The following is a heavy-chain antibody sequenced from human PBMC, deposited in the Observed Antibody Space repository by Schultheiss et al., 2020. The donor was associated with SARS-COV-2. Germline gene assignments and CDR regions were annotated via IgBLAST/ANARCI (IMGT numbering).Heavy chain of an antibody. D-gene: IGHD5-24*01. CDR1: GFTFSSYA. J-gene: IGHJ4*02. V-gene: IGHV3-21*01. CDR3: ARDPVDGYNYGDY. Sequence: GGSLRLSCAASGFTFSSYAMHWVRQAPGKGLEWVSSISSSSSYIYYADSVKGRFTISRDNAKNSLYLQMNSLRAEDTAVYYCARDPVDGYNYGDYWGQGTLVTVSS. CDR2: ISSSSSYI.